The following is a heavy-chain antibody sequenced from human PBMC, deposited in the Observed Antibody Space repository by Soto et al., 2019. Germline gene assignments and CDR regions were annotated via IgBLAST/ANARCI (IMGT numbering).Heavy chain of an antibody. J-gene: IGHJ4*02. CDR3: ARDHAPMSGIHPDLSDLDY. CDR1: GYTFTGYY. CDR2: INPNSGGT. V-gene: IGHV1-2*04. Sequence: ASVKVSCKASGYTFTGYYMHWVRQAPGQGLERMGWINPNSGGTNYAQKFQGWVTMTRDTSISTAYMELSRLRSDDTAVYYCARDHAPMSGIHPDLSDLDYWGQGPLVTGSS. D-gene: IGHD1-26*01.